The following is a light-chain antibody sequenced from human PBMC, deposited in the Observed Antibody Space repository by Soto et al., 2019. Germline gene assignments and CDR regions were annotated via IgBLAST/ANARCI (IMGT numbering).Light chain of an antibody. CDR1: QSVSTN. V-gene: IGKV3-15*01. CDR2: GAS. Sequence: EIVLTQSPATLSLSPGERATLSCRASQSVSTNLVWYQQKPGQAPRLLIYGASTRATGVPGRFSGSGSGTEFTLTISSLQSEDFAVYYCQQYNNWPRTFGQGTKVDIK. J-gene: IGKJ1*01. CDR3: QQYNNWPRT.